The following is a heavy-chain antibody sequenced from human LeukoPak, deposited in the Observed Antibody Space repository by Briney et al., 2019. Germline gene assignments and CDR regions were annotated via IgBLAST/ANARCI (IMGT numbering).Heavy chain of an antibody. D-gene: IGHD6-19*01. CDR1: GFTFSSYE. CDR3: VREPLAVAGLDY. V-gene: IGHV3-48*03. J-gene: IGHJ4*02. Sequence: GGSLRLSCAASGFTFSSYETNWVRQAPGKGLEWVSYISSSGSTIYYADSVKGRFTISRDNAKNSLYLQMNSLRAEDTAVYYCVREPLAVAGLDYWGQGTLVTVSS. CDR2: ISSSGSTI.